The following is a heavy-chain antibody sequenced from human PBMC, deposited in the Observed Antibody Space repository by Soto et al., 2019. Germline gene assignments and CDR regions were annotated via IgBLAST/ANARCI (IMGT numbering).Heavy chain of an antibody. CDR1: GGSISSTSYY. CDR3: ARQLSPMFRGGGYWYFDL. CDR2: IYYSGST. J-gene: IGHJ2*01. D-gene: IGHD3-10*01. Sequence: QLQLQESGPGLVKPSETLSLICSVSGGSISSTSYYWGWIRQPPGKGLEWIGSIYYSGSTYYNPSLRSRVTVSVDTSKNQFSLKLSSVTAADTAVYYCARQLSPMFRGGGYWYFDLWGRGTLVTVSS. V-gene: IGHV4-39*01.